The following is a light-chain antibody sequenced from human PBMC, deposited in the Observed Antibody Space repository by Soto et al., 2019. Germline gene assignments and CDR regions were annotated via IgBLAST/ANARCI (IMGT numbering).Light chain of an antibody. CDR2: ASS. CDR1: QGISSY. V-gene: IGKV1-9*01. J-gene: IGKJ1*01. Sequence: DIPLTQSPSFLSASVGDRVTITCRASQGISSYLAWYQQKPGKAPKLLIYASSTLQRGVPSRFSGSGSGTEFTLTSSSLQPEDFATYYCQELESAPWTFGQGTKVEIK. CDR3: QELESAPWT.